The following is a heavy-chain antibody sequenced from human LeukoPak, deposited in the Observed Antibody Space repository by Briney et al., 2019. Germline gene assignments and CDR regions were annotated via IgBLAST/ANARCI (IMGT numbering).Heavy chain of an antibody. CDR2: IYYSGST. CDR3: ARLPPPYYYDSSGYGSDY. J-gene: IGHJ4*02. CDR1: GGSISSSSCY. D-gene: IGHD3-22*01. V-gene: IGHV4-39*01. Sequence: SETLSLTCTVSGGSISSSSCYWGWIRQPPGKGLEWIGSIYYSGSTYYNPSLKSRVTISVDTSKNQFSLKLSSVTAADTAVYYCARLPPPYYYDSSGYGSDYWGQGTLVTVSS.